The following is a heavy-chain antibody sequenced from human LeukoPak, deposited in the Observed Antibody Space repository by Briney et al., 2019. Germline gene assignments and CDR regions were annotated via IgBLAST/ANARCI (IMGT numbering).Heavy chain of an antibody. Sequence: GGSLRLSCAASGFTFNRYDMNWVRRAPGKGLEWVSSISTSSSYIYYADSVRGRFTISRDNAKNSLYLQMNSLRAEDTAVYSCARGADGVSSNSRGWFDPWGQGTLVTVSS. CDR3: ARGADGVSSNSRGWFDP. V-gene: IGHV3-21*01. D-gene: IGHD2-15*01. CDR2: ISTSSSYI. J-gene: IGHJ5*02. CDR1: GFTFNRYD.